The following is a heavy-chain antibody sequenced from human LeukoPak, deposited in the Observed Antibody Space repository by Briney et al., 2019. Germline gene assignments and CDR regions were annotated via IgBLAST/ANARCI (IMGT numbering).Heavy chain of an antibody. CDR2: IWYDGSNE. D-gene: IGHD1-26*01. CDR3: ARDHGGSYPLWV. CDR1: GFIFNTYG. J-gene: IGHJ4*02. Sequence: PGGSLRLSCAASGFIFNTYGMHWVRQAPGKGPEWVAVIWYDGSNEYYADSVKGRFTISRDNAKNSLYLQMNSLRSDDTAVYYCARDHGGSYPLWVWGQGTLVTVSS. V-gene: IGHV3-33*01.